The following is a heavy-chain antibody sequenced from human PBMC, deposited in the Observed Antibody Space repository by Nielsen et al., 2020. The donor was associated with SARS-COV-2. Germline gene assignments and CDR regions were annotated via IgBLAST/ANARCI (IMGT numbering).Heavy chain of an antibody. CDR2: IYYSGST. V-gene: IGHV4-39*07. CDR3: ARDAFDI. J-gene: IGHJ3*02. Sequence: SETLSLTCTVSGGSISSSSYYWGWIRQPPGKGLEWIGSIYYSGSTYYNPSLKSRVTISVDTSKNQFSLKLSSVTAADTAVYYCARDAFDIWGQGTMVTVSS. CDR1: GGSISSSSYY.